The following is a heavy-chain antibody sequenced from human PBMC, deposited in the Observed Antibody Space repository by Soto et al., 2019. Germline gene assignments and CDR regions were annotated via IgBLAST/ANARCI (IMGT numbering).Heavy chain of an antibody. J-gene: IGHJ4*02. CDR2: IHHTGTA. V-gene: IGHV4-59*01. Sequence: QVQLQESGPGLVKPSETLSLTCTVSGDSITDYYWSWIRESPGKGLEWIAYIHHTGTANYNPSLKIRGTISVDTSKSRFSLRLSSGTAADTAVYFCARYSVSTIRFFDYWGQGTLVTVSS. D-gene: IGHD1-26*01. CDR1: GDSITDYY. CDR3: ARYSVSTIRFFDY.